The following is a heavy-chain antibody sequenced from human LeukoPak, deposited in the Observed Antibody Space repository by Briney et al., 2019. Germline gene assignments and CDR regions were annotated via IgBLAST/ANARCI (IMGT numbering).Heavy chain of an antibody. J-gene: IGHJ6*02. CDR2: ITTSSSYI. CDR1: GFSFGSYD. Sequence: GGSLRLSCAASGFSFGSYDMNWVRQAPGKGLEWVSSITTSSSYIYYADSVKGRFTVSRDNAKNSLYLQMNSLRAEDTAVYCCASHIVVVTAIRYYAMDVWGQGTTVTVSS. D-gene: IGHD2-2*01. V-gene: IGHV3-21*01. CDR3: ASHIVVVTAIRYYAMDV.